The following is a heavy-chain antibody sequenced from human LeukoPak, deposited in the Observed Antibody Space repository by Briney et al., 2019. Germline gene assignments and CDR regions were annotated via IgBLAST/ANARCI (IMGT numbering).Heavy chain of an antibody. CDR2: FDPEDGET. V-gene: IGHV1-24*01. D-gene: IGHD4-17*01. CDR1: GYTLTELS. CDR3: ATDGAGDYLNH. Sequence: ASVKASCKVSGYTLTELSMHWVRQAPGKGLEWMGGFDPEDGETFYAQKFQGRVNMTEDTSTDTAYMELSSLSYDDTAVYYCATDGAGDYLNHWGQGTLVTVSS. J-gene: IGHJ4*02.